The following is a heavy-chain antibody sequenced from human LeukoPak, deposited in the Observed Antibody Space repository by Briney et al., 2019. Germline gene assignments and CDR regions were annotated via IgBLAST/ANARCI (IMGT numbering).Heavy chain of an antibody. J-gene: IGHJ4*02. CDR1: GGSISSSNYD. Sequence: PSETLSLTCTVSGGSISSSNYDWGWIRQPPGKGLEWIGSIYYYNPSLKSRVTISVDTSKNQFSLKLSSVTAADTAVYYCARGPKKNTYYDILTGYRQWWYFDYWGQGTLVTVSS. V-gene: IGHV4-39*07. CDR2: IY. D-gene: IGHD3-9*01. CDR3: ARGPKKNTYYDILTGYRQWWYFDY.